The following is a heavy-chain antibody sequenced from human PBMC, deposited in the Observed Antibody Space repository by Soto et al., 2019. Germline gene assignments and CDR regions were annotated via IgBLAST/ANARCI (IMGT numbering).Heavy chain of an antibody. D-gene: IGHD5-18*01. CDR1: GGSFSGYY. Sequence: SETLSLTCAVYGGSFSGYYWSWIRQPPGKGLEWIGEINHSGSTNYNPSLKSRVTISVDTSTNQFSLKLSSVTAADTAVYYCARGGGIHLWLVRAFYGMDVWGQGTKVTVSS. J-gene: IGHJ6*02. CDR2: INHSGST. V-gene: IGHV4-34*01. CDR3: ARGGGIHLWLVRAFYGMDV.